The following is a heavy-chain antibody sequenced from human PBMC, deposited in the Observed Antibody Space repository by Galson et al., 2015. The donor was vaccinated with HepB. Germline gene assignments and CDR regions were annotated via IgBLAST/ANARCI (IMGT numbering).Heavy chain of an antibody. CDR3: ARGLAVVPTGPQTAGEDY. D-gene: IGHD2-2*01. Sequence: LSLTCAVSGGSISSSNWWSWVRQPPGKGLEWIGEIYHSGSTNYNPSLKSRVTISLDKSKNQFSLNLSSVIAADTAVYHCARGLAVVPTGPQTAGEDYWGQGILVTVSS. CDR2: IYHSGST. V-gene: IGHV4-4*02. J-gene: IGHJ4*02. CDR1: GGSISSSNW.